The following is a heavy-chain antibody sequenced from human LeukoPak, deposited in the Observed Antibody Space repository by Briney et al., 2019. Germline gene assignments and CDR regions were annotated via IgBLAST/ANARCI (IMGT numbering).Heavy chain of an antibody. CDR3: ARDLDAGAPTHNWFDP. Sequence: GKSLRLSCAASGFTFSNYNMHWVRQAPGKGLEWVAVTSYDGRYKYHADSVKGRFTISRDNSKNMLYLQMNSLRAEDTAMYYCARDLDAGAPTHNWFDPWGQGTLVTVSS. J-gene: IGHJ5*02. CDR2: TSYDGRYK. V-gene: IGHV3-30*04. D-gene: IGHD1-26*01. CDR1: GFTFSNYN.